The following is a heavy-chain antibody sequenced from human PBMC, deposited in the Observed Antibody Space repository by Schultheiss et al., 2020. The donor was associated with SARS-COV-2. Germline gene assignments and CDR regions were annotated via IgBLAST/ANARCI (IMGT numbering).Heavy chain of an antibody. J-gene: IGHJ4*02. CDR3: ARNRATHDH. Sequence: SETLSLTCAVYGGSFSGYYWSWIRQPPGKGLEWIGEINHSGSTNYNPSLKSRVTISVDTSKNQFSLKLSSVTAADTAVYYCARNRATHDHWGQGTLVTVSS. CDR1: GGSFSGYY. CDR2: INHSGST. V-gene: IGHV4-34*01. D-gene: IGHD2-15*01.